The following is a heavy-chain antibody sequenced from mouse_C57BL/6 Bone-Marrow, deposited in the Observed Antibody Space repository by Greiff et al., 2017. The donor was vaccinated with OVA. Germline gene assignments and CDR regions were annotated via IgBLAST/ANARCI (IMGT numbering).Heavy chain of an antibody. CDR2: IDPSDSYT. J-gene: IGHJ2*01. V-gene: IGHV1-50*01. Sequence: VQLQQPGAELVKPGASVKLSCKASGYTFTSYWMQWVKQRPGQGLEWIGEIDPSDSYTNYNQKFKGKATLTVDTSSSTAYMQLSSLTSEDSAVYYCARDYTGFDYWGQGTTLTVSS. D-gene: IGHD2-13*01. CDR1: GYTFTSYW. CDR3: ARDYTGFDY.